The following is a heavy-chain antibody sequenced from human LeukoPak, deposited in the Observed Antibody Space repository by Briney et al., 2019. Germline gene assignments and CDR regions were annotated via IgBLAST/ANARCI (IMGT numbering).Heavy chain of an antibody. CDR1: GYTFTGSY. CDR3: ARGDLLD. J-gene: IGHJ4*02. CDR2: IHPNSGAT. V-gene: IGHV1-2*02. Sequence: VASVKVSCKASGYTFTGSYLNWVRQAPGQGLEWMGWIHPNSGATDYAQRFQGRVTMTRDTTITTAYMELSSLISDDTAVYYCARGDLLDWGQGTLVTVSS.